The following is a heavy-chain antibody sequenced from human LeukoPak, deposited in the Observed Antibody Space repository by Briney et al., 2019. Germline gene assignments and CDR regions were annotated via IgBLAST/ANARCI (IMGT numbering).Heavy chain of an antibody. CDR2: IIPILGIA. CDR3: ARRYTYGSDFDH. V-gene: IGHV1-69*04. Sequence: SVKVSCKASGGTFSSYAISWVRQAPGQGLEWMGRIIPILGIANYAQKFQGRVTITADKSTSTAYMELSSLRSEDTAVYYCARRYTYGSDFDHWGQGTLVTVSS. J-gene: IGHJ4*02. D-gene: IGHD5-18*01. CDR1: GGTFSSYA.